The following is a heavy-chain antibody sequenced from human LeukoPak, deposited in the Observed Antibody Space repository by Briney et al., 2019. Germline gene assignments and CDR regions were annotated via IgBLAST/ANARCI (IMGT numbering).Heavy chain of an antibody. Sequence: SVKVSCKASGFSFTTSAMQWVRQARGQRLEWIGWIVVGSGHTRYAQKFQERITITRDMSTSTAYMQLSSLRSEDTAVYYCTADHQFSGWESAYGMDVWGQGTTVTVSS. J-gene: IGHJ6*02. CDR1: GFSFTTSA. D-gene: IGHD6-19*01. V-gene: IGHV1-58*02. CDR3: TADHQFSGWESAYGMDV. CDR2: IVVGSGHT.